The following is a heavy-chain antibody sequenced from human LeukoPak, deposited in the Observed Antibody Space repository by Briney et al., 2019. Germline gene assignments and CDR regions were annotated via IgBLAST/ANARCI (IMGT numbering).Heavy chain of an antibody. Sequence: GGSLRLSCAASGLTLSRYSMIWLRQAPGKGVEWLSSISERSRYIYYADSVKGRFTISRDNARNSLYLQMKSLRAEDTAVYYCARTPSIVGYTSRELGHWYFDLWGRGTPVTVSS. V-gene: IGHV3-21*01. J-gene: IGHJ2*01. CDR1: GLTLSRYS. CDR2: ISERSRYI. CDR3: ARTPSIVGYTSRELGHWYFDL. D-gene: IGHD6-13*01.